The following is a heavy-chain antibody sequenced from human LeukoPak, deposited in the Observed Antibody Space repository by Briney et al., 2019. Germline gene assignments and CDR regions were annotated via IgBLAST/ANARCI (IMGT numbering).Heavy chain of an antibody. CDR3: AKGRGASSGPTLDY. D-gene: IGHD6-19*01. CDR2: ISGSGGST. Sequence: GGSLRLSCAASGFTFSTYSMNWVRQAPGKGLQWVSAISGSGGSTYYVDSVKGRFTISRDNSKNTLYLQMNSLRAEGTAVYYCAKGRGASSGPTLDYWGQGTLVTVSS. CDR1: GFTFSTYS. V-gene: IGHV3-23*01. J-gene: IGHJ4*02.